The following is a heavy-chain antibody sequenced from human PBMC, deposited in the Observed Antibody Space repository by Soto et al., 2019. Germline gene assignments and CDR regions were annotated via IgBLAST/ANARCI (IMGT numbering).Heavy chain of an antibody. V-gene: IGHV3-48*01. J-gene: IGHJ4*02. CDR1: GFTFSSYS. Sequence: EVQLVESGGGLVQPGGSLRLSCAASGFTFSSYSMNWVRQAPGKGLEWISYISSSSSTIYYADSVKGRFTISRDNAKNSLYLQMNSLRAEDTDVYYCARGAYYYASSGLSYWGQGTLVTVSS. D-gene: IGHD3-22*01. CDR3: ARGAYYYASSGLSY. CDR2: ISSSSSTI.